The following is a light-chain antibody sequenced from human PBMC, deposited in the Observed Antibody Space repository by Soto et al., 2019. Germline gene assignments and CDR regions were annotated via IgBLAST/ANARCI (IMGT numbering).Light chain of an antibody. CDR1: SSDVGAYDY. V-gene: IGLV2-14*01. CDR2: VVS. J-gene: IGLJ1*01. Sequence: QSALTQPASVSGSPGQSITISCTGTSSDVGAYDYVSWYQQHPDKAPKLIIFVVSNRPSGVSNRFSGSKSGNTASLTISGLQAEDEADYYCSLYTSSDTPYVFGTGTKLTFL. CDR3: SLYTSSDTPYV.